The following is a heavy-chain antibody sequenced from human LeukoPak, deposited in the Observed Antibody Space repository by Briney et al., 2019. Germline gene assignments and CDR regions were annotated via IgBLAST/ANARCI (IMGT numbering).Heavy chain of an antibody. J-gene: IGHJ5*02. D-gene: IGHD3-3*01. CDR2: INHSGST. CDR1: GGSFSGYY. CDR3: ARVKSPADFWSGYPKGRWFDP. Sequence: SETLSLTCAVYGGSFSGYYWSWIRQPPGKGLEWIGEINHSGSTNYNPSLKSRVTISVDTSKNQCSLKLSSVTAADTAVYYCARVKSPADFWSGYPKGRWFDPWGQGTLGTVSS. V-gene: IGHV4-34*01.